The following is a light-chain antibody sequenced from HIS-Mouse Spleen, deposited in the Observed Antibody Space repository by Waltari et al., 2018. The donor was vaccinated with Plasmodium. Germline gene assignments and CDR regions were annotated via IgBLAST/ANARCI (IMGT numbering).Light chain of an antibody. CDR3: QQYNNWSFT. CDR1: QSVSSN. V-gene: IGKV3-15*01. CDR2: GAS. Sequence: EIVMTQSPATLSLSPGERATLSFRASQSVSSNLAWSQQKPGQAPRLLIYGASTRATGIPARFSGSGSGTEFTLTISSLQSEDFAVYYCQQYNNWSFTFGPGTKVDIK. J-gene: IGKJ3*01.